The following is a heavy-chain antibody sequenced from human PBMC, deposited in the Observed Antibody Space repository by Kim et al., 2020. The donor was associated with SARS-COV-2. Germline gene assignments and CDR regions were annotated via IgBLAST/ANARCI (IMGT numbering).Heavy chain of an antibody. CDR3: ARVHEGILRSGPTHLYFDY. D-gene: IGHD3-3*01. J-gene: IGHJ4*02. CDR2: ISAYNGNT. Sequence: ASVKVSCKASGYTFTSYGISWVRQAPGQGLEWMGWISAYNGNTNYAQKLQGRVTMTTDTSTSTAYMELRSLRSDDTAVYYCARVHEGILRSGPTHLYFDYWGQGTLVTVSS. V-gene: IGHV1-18*04. CDR1: GYTFTSYG.